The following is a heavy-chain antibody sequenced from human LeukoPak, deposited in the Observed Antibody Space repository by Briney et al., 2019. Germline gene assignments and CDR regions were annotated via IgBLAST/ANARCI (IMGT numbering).Heavy chain of an antibody. CDR1: GGSISSGSYY. CDR3: ARTGAVAKVVDY. J-gene: IGHJ4*02. D-gene: IGHD6-19*01. V-gene: IGHV4-61*02. Sequence: SETLSLTCTVSGGSISSGSYYWSWIRQPAGKGLEWIGRIYTSGSTNYNPSLKSRVTISVDTSKNQFSLKLSSVTAADTAVYYCARTGAVAKVVDYWGQGTLVTVSS. CDR2: IYTSGST.